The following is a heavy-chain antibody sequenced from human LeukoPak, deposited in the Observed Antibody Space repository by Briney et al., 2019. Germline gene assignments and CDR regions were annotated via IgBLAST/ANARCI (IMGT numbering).Heavy chain of an antibody. V-gene: IGHV4-4*07. D-gene: IGHD3-10*01. CDR1: GGSISSYY. CDR2: IYTSGST. Sequence: SETLSLTCTASGGSISSYYWSWIRQPAGKGLEWIGRIYTSGSTNYNPSLKSRVTMSVDTSKNQFSLKLSSVTAADTAAYYCARTSYDGSPDYWGQGTLVTVSS. CDR3: ARTSYDGSPDY. J-gene: IGHJ4*02.